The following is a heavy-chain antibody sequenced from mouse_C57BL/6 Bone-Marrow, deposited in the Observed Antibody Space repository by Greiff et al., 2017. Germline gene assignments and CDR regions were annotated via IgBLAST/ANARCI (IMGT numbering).Heavy chain of an antibody. D-gene: IGHD1-1*01. J-gene: IGHJ4*01. CDR1: GYTFTSYW. Sequence: VQLQQPGAELVRPGTSVKLSCKASGYTFTSYWMHWVKQRPGQGLEWIGVIDPSDSYTNYNQKFKGKATLTVNTSSSTAYMQLSSLTSEDSAVYYGARETVVAPYYAMDNWGQGTSVTVSS. CDR2: IDPSDSYT. V-gene: IGHV1-59*01. CDR3: ARETVVAPYYAMDN.